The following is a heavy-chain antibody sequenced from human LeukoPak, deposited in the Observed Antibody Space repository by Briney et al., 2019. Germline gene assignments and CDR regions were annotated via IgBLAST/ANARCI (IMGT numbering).Heavy chain of an antibody. J-gene: IGHJ4*02. CDR1: GGSISSGDYY. CDR2: IYYSGST. D-gene: IGHD3-10*01. V-gene: IGHV4-30-4*01. Sequence: SETLSLTCTVSGGSISSGDYYWSWIRQPPGKGLEWIGYIYYSGSTYYNPSLKSRVNISVDTSKNQFSLKLTSVTAADTAVYYCARVPLYYYGSYRFDYWGQGTLVNVSS. CDR3: ARVPLYYYGSYRFDY.